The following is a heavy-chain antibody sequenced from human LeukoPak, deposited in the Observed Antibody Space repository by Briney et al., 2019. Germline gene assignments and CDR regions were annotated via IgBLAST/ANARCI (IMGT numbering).Heavy chain of an antibody. V-gene: IGHV3-48*03. CDR1: GFTFSSYE. Sequence: QPGGSLRLSCAASGFTFSSYEMNWVRQAPGKGLEWVSYISSSGSTIYYADSVKGRVTISRDNAKNSLYLQMNSLRAEDTAVYYCARLHDYGDYHFDYWGQGTLVTVSS. CDR3: ARLHDYGDYHFDY. J-gene: IGHJ4*02. CDR2: ISSSGSTI. D-gene: IGHD4-17*01.